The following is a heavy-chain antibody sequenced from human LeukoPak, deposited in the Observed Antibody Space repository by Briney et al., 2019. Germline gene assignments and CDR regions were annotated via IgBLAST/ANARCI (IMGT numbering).Heavy chain of an antibody. CDR1: GGSFSGYY. V-gene: IGHV4-34*01. D-gene: IGHD2-2*01. Sequence: SETLSLTCAVYGGSFSGYYWSWIRQPPGKGLEWIGEINHSGSTNYNPSLKSRVTISLDTSKNQFSLKLNSVTAADTAVYYCAREGAAPIYHYYMDVWGKGTTVTVSS. J-gene: IGHJ6*03. CDR3: AREGAAPIYHYYMDV. CDR2: INHSGST.